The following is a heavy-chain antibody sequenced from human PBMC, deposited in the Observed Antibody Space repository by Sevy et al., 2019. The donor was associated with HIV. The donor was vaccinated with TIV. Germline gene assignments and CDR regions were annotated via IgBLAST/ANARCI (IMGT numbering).Heavy chain of an antibody. V-gene: IGHV1-69*13. CDR2: IIPIFGTA. CDR3: ARDRRCSSTSCLNRFDP. J-gene: IGHJ5*02. CDR1: GGTFSSYA. Sequence: ASVKVSCKASGGTFSSYAISWVRQAPGQGLEWMGGIIPIFGTANYAQKFQGRVTITADESTSTAYMELSSLRSEDTAVYYCARDRRCSSTSCLNRFDPWGQGTLVTVSS. D-gene: IGHD2-2*01.